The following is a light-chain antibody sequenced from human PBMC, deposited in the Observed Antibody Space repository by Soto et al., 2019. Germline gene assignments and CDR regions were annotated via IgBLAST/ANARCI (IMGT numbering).Light chain of an antibody. CDR2: AAS. Sequence: DIQMTQSPSSLSASVGDSVTITGRASQSITYYLNWYQQTPGKAPKFLIYAASTLQSGVPSRFSGSGSGTDFTLSISDLQPEDYATYYCQQSYGTPYTFCQGTKLEIK. V-gene: IGKV1-39*01. J-gene: IGKJ2*01. CDR3: QQSYGTPYT. CDR1: QSITYY.